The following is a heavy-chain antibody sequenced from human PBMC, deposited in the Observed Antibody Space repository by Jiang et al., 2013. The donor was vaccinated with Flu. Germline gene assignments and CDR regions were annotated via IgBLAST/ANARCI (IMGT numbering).Heavy chain of an antibody. CDR1: GDSVSSNSAA. Sequence: QTLSLTCAISGDSVSSNSAAWNWIRQSPSRGLEWLGRTYYRSKWYNDYAVSVKSRITINPDTSKNQFSLQLNSVTPEDTAVYYCARVPDDYGDYNDAFDIWGQGTMVTVSS. V-gene: IGHV6-1*01. CDR3: ARVPDDYGDYNDAFDI. CDR2: TYYRSKWYN. J-gene: IGHJ3*02. D-gene: IGHD4-17*01.